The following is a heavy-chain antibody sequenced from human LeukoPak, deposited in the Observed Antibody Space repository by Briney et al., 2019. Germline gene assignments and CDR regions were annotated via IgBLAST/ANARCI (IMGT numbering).Heavy chain of an antibody. CDR2: IKQDGSEK. Sequence: GGSLRLSSRASGFTFSKYWMTWVRQSPGKGLEWVANIKQDGSEKYCVDSVKGRFTISRDNAKNSLYLQINSLRDDDTAVYYCARGFFYDWGQGTLVTVSS. CDR3: ARGFFYD. J-gene: IGHJ4*02. V-gene: IGHV3-7*03. CDR1: GFTFSKYW. D-gene: IGHD3-16*01.